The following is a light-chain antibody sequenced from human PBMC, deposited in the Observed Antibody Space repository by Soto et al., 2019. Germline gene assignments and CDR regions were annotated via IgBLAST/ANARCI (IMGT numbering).Light chain of an antibody. CDR1: QSVSSSY. J-gene: IGKJ1*01. CDR2: GAS. CDR3: QQRSHWPRT. V-gene: IGKV3D-20*02. Sequence: VLTQSPGTLSLSPWERATLSCRASQSVSSSYLAWYQQKPGQAPRLLIYGASSRATGIPARFSGSGSGTDFSLTISSLEPEDFAVYYCQQRSHWPRTFGQGTKVDIK.